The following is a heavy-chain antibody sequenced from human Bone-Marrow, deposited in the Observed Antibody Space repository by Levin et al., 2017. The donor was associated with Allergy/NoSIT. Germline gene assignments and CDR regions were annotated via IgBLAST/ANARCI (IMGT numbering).Heavy chain of an antibody. CDR3: AREMAYSDSSAYKEDAFDV. J-gene: IGHJ3*01. Sequence: GGSLRLSCTASKFTFSDYTMHWVRQTPGKGLEWVAVISNDGTNKINADSVKGRSTISRDNSKNTVFLQLNSLRTEDTGLYYCAREMAYSDSSAYKEDAFDVWGQGTMVTVSS. CDR2: ISNDGTNK. D-gene: IGHD3-22*01. V-gene: IGHV3-30*04. CDR1: KFTFSDYT.